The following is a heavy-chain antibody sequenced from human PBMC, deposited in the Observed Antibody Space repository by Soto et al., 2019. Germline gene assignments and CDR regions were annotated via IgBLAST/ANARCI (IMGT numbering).Heavy chain of an antibody. V-gene: IGHV3-13*05. J-gene: IGHJ6*02. Sequence: EVQLVESGGGLVQPGGPLRLSLKAPGFPFRNYDMHWSRQGTGKGLEWVSGISAAGDPDYADSVEGRFTISRENAQNSFFLQMNSLRVGDTAVYYCARTDRDFYGLDVWGQGTTVIVSS. CDR3: ARTDRDFYGLDV. CDR1: GFPFRNYD. CDR2: ISAAGDP.